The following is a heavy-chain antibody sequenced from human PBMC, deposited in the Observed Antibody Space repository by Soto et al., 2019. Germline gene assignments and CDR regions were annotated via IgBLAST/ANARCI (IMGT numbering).Heavy chain of an antibody. V-gene: IGHV4-59*08. CDR2: IYYSGST. Sequence: TLSLTCTVSGGSISSYYWSWIRQPPGKGLEWIGYIYYSGSTNYNPSLKSRVTISVDTSKNQFSLKLSSVTAADTAVYYCARLGPDTAMDYYYYYYMDVWGKGTTVTVSS. CDR1: GGSISSYY. J-gene: IGHJ6*03. D-gene: IGHD5-18*01. CDR3: ARLGPDTAMDYYYYYYMDV.